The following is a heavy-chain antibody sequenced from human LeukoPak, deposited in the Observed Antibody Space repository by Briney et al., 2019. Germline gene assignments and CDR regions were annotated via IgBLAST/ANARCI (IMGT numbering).Heavy chain of an antibody. CDR2: IYYSGST. V-gene: IGHV4-59*01. Sequence: SETLSLTCTVSGGSISSYYWSWIRQPPGKGLEWIGYIYYSGSTNYNPSLKSRVTISVDTSKNQFSLKLSSVTAADTAVYYCARVGITGTYFDYWGQGTLVTVSS. J-gene: IGHJ4*02. CDR1: GGSISSYY. CDR3: ARVGITGTYFDY. D-gene: IGHD1-20*01.